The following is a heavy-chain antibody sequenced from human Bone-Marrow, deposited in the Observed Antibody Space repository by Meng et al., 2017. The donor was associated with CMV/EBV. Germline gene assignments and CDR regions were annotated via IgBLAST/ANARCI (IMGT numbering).Heavy chain of an antibody. CDR1: GYTFTGYY. Sequence: ASVKVSCKASGYTFTGYYMHWVRQAPGQGLEWMGWINPNSGGTNYAQKFQGRVTMTRDTSISTAYMELSRLRSDDTAVYYCARDLALLWFGELSPYYYGMAVWGQGTTVTVSS. CDR3: ARDLALLWFGELSPYYYGMAV. J-gene: IGHJ6*01. V-gene: IGHV1-2*02. CDR2: INPNSGGT. D-gene: IGHD3-10*01.